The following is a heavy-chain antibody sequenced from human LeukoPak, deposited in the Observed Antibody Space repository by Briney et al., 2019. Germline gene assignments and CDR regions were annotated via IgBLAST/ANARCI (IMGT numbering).Heavy chain of an antibody. CDR2: IIPIFGTA. D-gene: IGHD3-22*01. CDR3: ASPPFDSSGYYPPSFDY. Sequence: SEKVSCKASGGTFSSYAISWVRQAPGQGLEWMGGIIPIFGTANYAQKFQGRVTITADESTSTAYMELSSLRSEDTAVYYCASPPFDSSGYYPPSFDYWGQGTLVTVSS. CDR1: GGTFSSYA. V-gene: IGHV1-69*13. J-gene: IGHJ4*02.